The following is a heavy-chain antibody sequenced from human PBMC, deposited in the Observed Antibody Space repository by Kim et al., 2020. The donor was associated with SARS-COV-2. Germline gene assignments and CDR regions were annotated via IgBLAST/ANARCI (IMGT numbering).Heavy chain of an antibody. CDR1: GYTFTSYG. V-gene: IGHV1-18*01. CDR3: ARDRGEWDYYDSSGYILFDY. CDR2: ISAYNGNT. D-gene: IGHD3-22*01. Sequence: ASVKVSCKASGYTFTSYGISWVRQAPGQGLEWMGWISAYNGNTNYAQKLQGRVTMTTDTSTSTAYMELRSLRSDDTAVYYCARDRGEWDYYDSSGYILFDYWGQGTLVTVSS. J-gene: IGHJ4*02.